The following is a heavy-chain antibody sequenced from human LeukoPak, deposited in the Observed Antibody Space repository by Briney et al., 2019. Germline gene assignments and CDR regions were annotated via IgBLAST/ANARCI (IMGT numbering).Heavy chain of an antibody. V-gene: IGHV4-59*08. CDR2: IYVTGST. CDR3: ARHIGGGIEDMDV. CDR1: GGSIGTYY. J-gene: IGHJ6*03. Sequence: SETLSLTCIVSGGSIGTYYWSWIRQSPGKGLEGIGYIYVTGSTRYNPYLQSRVTISVDTSRNQFFLKMSSVTAADTAVYYCARHIGGGIEDMDVWGTGTKVTVSS. D-gene: IGHD3-16*02.